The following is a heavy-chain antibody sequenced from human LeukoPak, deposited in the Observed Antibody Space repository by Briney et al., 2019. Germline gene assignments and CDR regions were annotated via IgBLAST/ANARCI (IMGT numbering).Heavy chain of an antibody. CDR2: IHHSGGT. D-gene: IGHD3-22*01. V-gene: IGHV4-38-2*02. Sequence: IPSETLSLTCTVSGDSITSGYYWGWIRQPPGKGLEWIGSIHHSGGTYYNPSLKSRVTKSVDTSKNQFPLKLGSVTAADTAVYYCARDVSYYYDGSGPKGFDYWGQGTLVTVSS. J-gene: IGHJ4*02. CDR1: GDSITSGYY. CDR3: ARDVSYYYDGSGPKGFDY.